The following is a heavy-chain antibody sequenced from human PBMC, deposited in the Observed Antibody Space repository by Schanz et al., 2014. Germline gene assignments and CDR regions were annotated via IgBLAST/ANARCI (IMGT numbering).Heavy chain of an antibody. CDR2: INGYNGHT. V-gene: IGHV1-18*01. J-gene: IGHJ4*02. Sequence: QVQVVQSGAEVKKPGSSVKVSCKLSGGTFSSYTISWMRQAPGQGLEWMGWINGYNGHTLYAQKFQGRVTMTTDTSTSTSYMELTSLRFDDTAVYYCARDFSAYVGNYFDYWGQGTLXTVSS. D-gene: IGHD5-12*01. CDR1: GGTFSSYT. CDR3: ARDFSAYVGNYFDY.